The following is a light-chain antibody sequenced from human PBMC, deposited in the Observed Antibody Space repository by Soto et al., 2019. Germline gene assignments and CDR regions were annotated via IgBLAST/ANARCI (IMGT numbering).Light chain of an antibody. Sequence: ALTQPASVSGSPGQSITISCTGTSSDVGGYNYVSWYQQHPGKAPKLMIYEVSNRPSGVSNRFSGSKSGNTASLTISGLQAEDEADYYCSSYTSSSLYVFGTGTKLTVL. CDR3: SSYTSSSLYV. J-gene: IGLJ1*01. CDR2: EVS. V-gene: IGLV2-14*01. CDR1: SSDVGGYNY.